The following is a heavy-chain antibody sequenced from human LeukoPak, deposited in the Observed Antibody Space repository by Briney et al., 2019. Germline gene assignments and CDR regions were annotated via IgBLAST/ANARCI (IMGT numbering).Heavy chain of an antibody. CDR3: ARGGTSFNLYYYGMDV. V-gene: IGHV4-34*01. J-gene: IGHJ6*02. CDR1: GGSFSGYY. CDR2: INHSGST. Sequence: SETLSLTCAVYGGSFSGYYWSWIRQPPGKGLEWIGEINHSGSTNYNPSLKSRVTISVDTSKNQFSLKLSSVTAADTAVYYCARGGTSFNLYYYGMDVWGQGTTVTASS. D-gene: IGHD2-2*01.